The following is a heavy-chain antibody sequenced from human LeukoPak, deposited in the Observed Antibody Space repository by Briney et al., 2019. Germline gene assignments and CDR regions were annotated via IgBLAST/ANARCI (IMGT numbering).Heavy chain of an antibody. CDR2: VYYSGIT. D-gene: IGHD3-22*01. CDR3: ARLEDSSGYYYDY. CDR1: GGSISSDY. V-gene: IGHV4-59*08. Sequence: PSETLSLTCTVSGGSISSDYWSWIRQPPGKGLEWIGYVYYSGITNYNPSLKSRVTISVDTSKNQFSLKLSSVTAADTAVYYCARLEDSSGYYYDYWGQGTLVTVSS. J-gene: IGHJ4*02.